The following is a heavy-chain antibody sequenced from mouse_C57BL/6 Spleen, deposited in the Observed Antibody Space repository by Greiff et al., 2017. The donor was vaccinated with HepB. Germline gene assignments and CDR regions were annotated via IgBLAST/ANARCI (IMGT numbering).Heavy chain of an antibody. D-gene: IGHD2-5*01. J-gene: IGHJ3*01. CDR1: GFTFSSYA. Sequence: EVKLVESGEGLVKPGGSLKLSCAASGFTFSSYAMSWVRQTPEKRLEWVAYISSGGDYIYYADTVKGRFTISRDNARNTLYLQMSSLKSEDTAMYYCTRDRNYLAWFAYWGQGTLVTVSA. V-gene: IGHV5-9-1*02. CDR3: TRDRNYLAWFAY. CDR2: ISSGGDYI.